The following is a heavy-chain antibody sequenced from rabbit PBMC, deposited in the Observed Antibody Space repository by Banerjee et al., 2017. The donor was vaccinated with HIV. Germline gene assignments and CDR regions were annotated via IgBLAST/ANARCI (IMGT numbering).Heavy chain of an antibody. CDR1: GFTLSSYYM. J-gene: IGHJ6*01. CDR3: ARDLDGVIGWNFGW. D-gene: IGHD4-1*01. V-gene: IGHV1S45*01. CDR2: IDTSDGDT. Sequence: QEQLEESAGGLVQPGGSLRLSCKASGFTLSSYYMNWVRQAPGKGLEWIACIDTSDGDTDYANWPKGRFTISKTSSTTVTLQMTSLTAADTATYFCARDLDGVIGWNFGWWGPGTLVTVS.